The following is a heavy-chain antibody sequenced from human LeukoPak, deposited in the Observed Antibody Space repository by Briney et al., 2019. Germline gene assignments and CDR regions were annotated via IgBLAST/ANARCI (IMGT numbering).Heavy chain of an antibody. D-gene: IGHD2-21*01. J-gene: IGHJ4*02. CDR1: GYTFTGYY. Sequence: ASVKVSCKASGYTFTGYYMHWVRQAPGQGLEWMGWINPNSGGTNYAQKFQGWVTMTRDTSISTAYMELSRLRSDDTAVYYCARDPLLEGRGGFDYWGQGTLVTVSS. CDR2: INPNSGGT. V-gene: IGHV1-2*04. CDR3: ARDPLLEGRGGFDY.